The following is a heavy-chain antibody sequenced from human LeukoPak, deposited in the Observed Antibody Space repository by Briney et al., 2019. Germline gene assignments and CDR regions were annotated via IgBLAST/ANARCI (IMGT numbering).Heavy chain of an antibody. CDR1: GYTFTVYY. J-gene: IGHJ4*02. CDR2: IHPNSGGT. CDR3: ARGGYCSSTSCYSRGGDY. Sequence: ASVKVSSKASGYTFTVYYMHWVRQAPGQGLEWMGWIHPNSGGTNYAQKFQGRVTMTRDTSISTAYMELSRLRSDDTAVYYCARGGYCSSTSCYSRGGDYWGQGTLVTVSS. D-gene: IGHD2-2*01. V-gene: IGHV1-2*02.